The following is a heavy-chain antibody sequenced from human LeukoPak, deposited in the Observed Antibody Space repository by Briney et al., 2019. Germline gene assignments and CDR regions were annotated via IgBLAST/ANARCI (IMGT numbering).Heavy chain of an antibody. CDR3: ARGNGRLNYYYYGMDV. V-gene: IGHV4-34*01. CDR1: GGSFSGYY. CDR2: INHSGST. J-gene: IGHJ6*02. Sequence: PSETLSLTCAVYGGSFSGYYWSWIRQPPGKGLEWIGEINHSGSTNYNPSLKSRVTISVDTPKNQFSLKLSSVTAADTAVYYCARGNGRLNYYYYGMDVWGQGTTVTVSS.